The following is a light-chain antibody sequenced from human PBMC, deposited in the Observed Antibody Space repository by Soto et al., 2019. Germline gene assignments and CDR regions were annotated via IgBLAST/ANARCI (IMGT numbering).Light chain of an antibody. CDR1: SSDVGGYNY. J-gene: IGLJ1*01. CDR2: DVS. Sequence: QSALTQPRSVSGSPGQSVTISCTGTSSDVGGYNYVSWYQQHPGKAPKLMIYDVSKRPSGVPDRFSGSKSGNTASLTISGLQAEDEADYYCCSYAGSYTDVFGAGTKQTVL. V-gene: IGLV2-11*01. CDR3: CSYAGSYTDV.